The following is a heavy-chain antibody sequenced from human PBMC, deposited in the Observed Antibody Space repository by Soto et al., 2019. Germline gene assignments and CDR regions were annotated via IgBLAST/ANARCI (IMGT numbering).Heavy chain of an antibody. J-gene: IGHJ5*02. CDR2: IYSSGST. Sequence: SETLSLTCTVTGGAISGYYWTWIRQSDGEGLEWIGRIYSSGSTNYNPSLRSRVTISLDTSMNYFSLRLSSVTAADTAVYYCGRGQRFSEWFDPWGQGSLVTVSS. CDR1: GGAISGYY. V-gene: IGHV4-4*07. CDR3: GRGQRFSEWFDP. D-gene: IGHD3-3*01.